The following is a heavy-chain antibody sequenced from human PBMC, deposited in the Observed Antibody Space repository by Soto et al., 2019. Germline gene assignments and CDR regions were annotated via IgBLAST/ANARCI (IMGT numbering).Heavy chain of an antibody. D-gene: IGHD2-15*01. V-gene: IGHV4-34*01. Sequence: SETLSLTFAVNGGSFSGYYWSRIRRPPGKGLEWIGEINHSGSTNYNPSLKSRVTISVDTSKNQFSLKLSSVTAADTAVYYCARVQTATPYIGAFDIWGQGTMVT. CDR2: INHSGST. J-gene: IGHJ3*02. CDR1: GGSFSGYY. CDR3: ARVQTATPYIGAFDI.